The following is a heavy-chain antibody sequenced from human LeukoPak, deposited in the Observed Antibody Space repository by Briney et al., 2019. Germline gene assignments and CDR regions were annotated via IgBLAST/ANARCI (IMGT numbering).Heavy chain of an antibody. CDR3: ARGGLMDILLPQDAFDI. D-gene: IGHD3-9*01. V-gene: IGHV3-66*02. Sequence: GGSLRLSCAASGFTVSSNYMSWVRQAPGKGLEWVSVIYSGSSTYYADSVKGRFTISRDNSKNTLYLQMNSLRAEDTAVYYCARGGLMDILLPQDAFDIWGQGTMVTVSS. CDR1: GFTVSSNY. J-gene: IGHJ3*02. CDR2: IYSGSST.